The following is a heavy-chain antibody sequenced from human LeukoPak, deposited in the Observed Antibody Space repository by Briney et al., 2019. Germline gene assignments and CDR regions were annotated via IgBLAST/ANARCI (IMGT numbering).Heavy chain of an antibody. CDR2: ISGSGTST. J-gene: IGHJ4*02. CDR1: GFTFSSYA. V-gene: IGHV3-23*01. D-gene: IGHD2-15*01. CDR3: AKTLVVTPRSFDY. Sequence: GGSLRLSCAASGFTFSSYAMSWVRQAPGKGLEWVSAISGSGTSTYYADSVKGRFTISRDNSKNTPYLQMNSLRAEDTAVYYCAKTLVVTPRSFDYWGQGTLVTVSS.